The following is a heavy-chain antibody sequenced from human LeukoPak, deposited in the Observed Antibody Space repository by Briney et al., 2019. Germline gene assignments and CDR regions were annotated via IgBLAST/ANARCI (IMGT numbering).Heavy chain of an antibody. CDR2: INPNSGGT. CDR3: ARDLSYYGSGSYYFDY. CDR1: GYTFTGYY. V-gene: IGHV1-2*02. Sequence: GASVKVSCKASGYTFTGYYMRWVRQAPGQGLEWMGWINPNSGGTNYAQKFQGRVTMTRDASITTAYMELSRLRSDDTAVYYCARDLSYYGSGSYYFDYWGQGTLVTVSS. J-gene: IGHJ4*02. D-gene: IGHD3-10*01.